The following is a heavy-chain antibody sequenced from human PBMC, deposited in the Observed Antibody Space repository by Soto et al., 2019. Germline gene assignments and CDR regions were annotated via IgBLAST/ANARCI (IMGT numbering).Heavy chain of an antibody. CDR2: VFHTGDT. D-gene: IGHD7-27*01. Sequence: TLSLTCAVSGDSISSSVWWTWVRQPPGKGLEWIGEVFHTGDTYFNPSLRSRVAMSVDKSTNEFSLKVTSVTAADTAIYYCARKAWVRFDYWGQGALVTVSS. CDR3: ARKAWVRFDY. V-gene: IGHV4-4*02. CDR1: GDSISSSVW. J-gene: IGHJ4*02.